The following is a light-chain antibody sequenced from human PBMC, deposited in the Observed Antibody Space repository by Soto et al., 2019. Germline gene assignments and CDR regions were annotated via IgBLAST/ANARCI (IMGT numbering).Light chain of an antibody. Sequence: QSVLTQPASVSGSPGQSITISCTGTSSDVGAFNYVSWYQQHPGKTPKLIIYEVTNRPSGVSNRFSGSKSGNTASLTISGLQAXXXADYYCNSYASTSARLFGGGTKLTVL. CDR3: NSYASTSARL. CDR2: EVT. CDR1: SSDVGAFNY. V-gene: IGLV2-14*01. J-gene: IGLJ3*02.